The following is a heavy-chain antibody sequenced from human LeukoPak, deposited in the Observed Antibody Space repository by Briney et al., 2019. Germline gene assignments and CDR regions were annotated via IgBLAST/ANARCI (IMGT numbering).Heavy chain of an antibody. D-gene: IGHD6-13*01. Sequence: ASVKVSCKASGYTFTGYYMYWVRQAPGQGLEWMGWINPNSGGTNYAQKFQGWVTMTRDTSISTAYMELSRLRSDDTAVYYCARARGVAAAGTFGYWGQGTLVTVSS. CDR3: ARARGVAAAGTFGY. V-gene: IGHV1-2*04. CDR2: INPNSGGT. J-gene: IGHJ4*02. CDR1: GYTFTGYY.